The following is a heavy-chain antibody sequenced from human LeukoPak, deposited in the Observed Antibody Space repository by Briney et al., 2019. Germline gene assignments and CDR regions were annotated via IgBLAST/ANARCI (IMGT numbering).Heavy chain of an antibody. V-gene: IGHV3-30*04. D-gene: IGHD2-15*01. CDR1: GFTFGDYA. CDR2: ISYDGSNK. CDR3: AKDLYLQYCRGSACYLNYYNMDV. Sequence: GGSLRLSCTASGFTFGDYAMSWFRQAPGKGLEWVAVISYDGSNKYYADSVKGRFTISRDNSKNTLYLQMNGLRAEDTAVYYCAKDLYLQYCRGSACYLNYYNMDVWGQGTTVAVSS. J-gene: IGHJ6*02.